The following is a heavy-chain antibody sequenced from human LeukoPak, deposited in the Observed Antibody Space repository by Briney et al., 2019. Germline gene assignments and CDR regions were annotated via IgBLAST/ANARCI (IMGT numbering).Heavy chain of an antibody. Sequence: ASVKVSCKASGYTFTSYYMHWVRQAPGQGLEWMGVINPSGGSTSYAQKFQGRVTMTRDTSTSTVYMELSSLRSEDTAVYYCARAIQGWGQIAVAGTRNYYYMDVWGKGTTVTVSS. CDR1: GYTFTSYY. V-gene: IGHV1-46*01. CDR2: INPSGGST. CDR3: ARAIQGWGQIAVAGTRNYYYMDV. D-gene: IGHD6-19*01. J-gene: IGHJ6*03.